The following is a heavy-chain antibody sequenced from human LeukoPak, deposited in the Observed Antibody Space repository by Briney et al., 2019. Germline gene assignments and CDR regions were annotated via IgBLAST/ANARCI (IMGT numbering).Heavy chain of an antibody. V-gene: IGHV3-30*03. CDR2: ISNDGSNE. CDR1: GFTFSSYG. J-gene: IGHJ4*02. Sequence: GGSLRLSCTASGFTFSSYGMHWVRQAPGKGLDWVAVISNDGSNEYYADSVKGRFNISRDNSKNTLYLQMNSLRAEDTAVYYCARMGGSYFLSGFDYWGQGTLVTVSS. CDR3: ARMGGSYFLSGFDY. D-gene: IGHD1-26*01.